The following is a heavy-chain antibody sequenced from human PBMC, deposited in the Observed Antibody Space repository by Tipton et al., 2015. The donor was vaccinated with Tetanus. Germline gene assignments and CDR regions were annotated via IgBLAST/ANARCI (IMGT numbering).Heavy chain of an antibody. CDR2: VYYTGST. CDR1: GASARSEKYY. Sequence: TLSLTCFVSGASARSEKYYWSWIRQPPGKGLEWIGYVYYTGSTNHNPSLKSRVTISVDTSKNQFSLRLRSVAAADTAVYYCARGGRDAYNNPLGAFDVWGRGTTVTVSS. J-gene: IGHJ3*01. D-gene: IGHD5-24*01. V-gene: IGHV4-61*01. CDR3: ARGGRDAYNNPLGAFDV.